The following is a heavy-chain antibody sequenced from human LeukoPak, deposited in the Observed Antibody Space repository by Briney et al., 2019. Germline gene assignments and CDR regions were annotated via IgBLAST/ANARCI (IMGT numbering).Heavy chain of an antibody. J-gene: IGHJ4*02. V-gene: IGHV3-48*03. CDR1: GFTFSSYE. CDR2: ISSSGSTI. CDR3: ARDSGSTSGFDY. D-gene: IGHD2-2*01. Sequence: GGSLILSCAASGFTFSSYEMNWVRQAPGKGLEWVSYISSSGSTIYYADSVKGRFTISRDNAKNSLYLQMNSLRAEDTAVYYCARDSGSTSGFDYWGQGTLVTVSS.